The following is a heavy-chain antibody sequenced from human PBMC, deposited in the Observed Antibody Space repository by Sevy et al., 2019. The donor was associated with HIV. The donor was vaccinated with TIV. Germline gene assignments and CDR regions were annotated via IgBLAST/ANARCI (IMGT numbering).Heavy chain of an antibody. CDR2: ISSSSSTI. CDR1: GFTFSTYS. Sequence: GGSLRLSCAASGFTFSTYSMNWVRQAPGKGLEWVSYISSSSSTIYYADSVKGRFTISRDNAKNSLYMQMNTLRDEDTAVYFCARGGDFNDRSAKRDFDYWGQGTLVTVSS. J-gene: IGHJ4*02. V-gene: IGHV3-48*02. D-gene: IGHD3-22*01. CDR3: ARGGDFNDRSAKRDFDY.